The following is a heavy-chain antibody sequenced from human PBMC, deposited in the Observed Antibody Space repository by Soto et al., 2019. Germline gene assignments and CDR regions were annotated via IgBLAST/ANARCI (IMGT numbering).Heavy chain of an antibody. Sequence: GESLKISCKGSGYSFTSYWIGWVRQMPGKGLEWMGIIYPGDSDTRYSPSFQGQVTISADKSISTAYLQWSSLKASDTAMYYCARPARAEFKXYYYILTGQDAFDIWGQGTMVTVSS. D-gene: IGHD3-9*01. CDR2: IYPGDSDT. CDR1: GYSFTSYW. CDR3: ARPARAEFKXYYYILTGQDAFDI. V-gene: IGHV5-51*01. J-gene: IGHJ3*02.